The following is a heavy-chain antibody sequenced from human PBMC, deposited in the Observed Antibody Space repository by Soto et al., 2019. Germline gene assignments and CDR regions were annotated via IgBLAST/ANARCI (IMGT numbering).Heavy chain of an antibody. Sequence: SDTLSVTCAVHGGSFSGYYWSWSRQPPGKGLEWIGEINHSGSTNYNPSLKSRVTISVDTSKNQFSLKLSSVTAADTAVYYCARGRIAAAGNSYYYYGMDVWGQGTTVT. CDR1: GGSFSGYY. J-gene: IGHJ6*02. V-gene: IGHV4-34*01. CDR2: INHSGST. CDR3: ARGRIAAAGNSYYYYGMDV. D-gene: IGHD6-13*01.